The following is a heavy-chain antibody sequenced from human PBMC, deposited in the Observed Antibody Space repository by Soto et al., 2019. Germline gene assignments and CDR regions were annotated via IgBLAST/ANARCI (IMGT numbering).Heavy chain of an antibody. V-gene: IGHV3-23*01. CDR2: IRGSGGRT. D-gene: IGHD1-1*01. J-gene: IGHJ4*02. CDR3: AKRSQIDDPGYYFYF. CDR1: GFTFSDYA. Sequence: GGSLRLSGAASGFTFSDYAMSWVRQGPGKGLEWVSTIRGSGGRTCYADSVRGRFTISRDHSKNTLYLQMNRLRAEATAVYYCAKRSQIDDPGYYFYFRGEGTPVTVAS.